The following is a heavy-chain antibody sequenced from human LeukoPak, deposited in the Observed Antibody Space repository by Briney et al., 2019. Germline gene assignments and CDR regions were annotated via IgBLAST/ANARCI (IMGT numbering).Heavy chain of an antibody. V-gene: IGHV3-30*18. Sequence: GVSLRLSCAASGFTFSSYGMHWVRQDPGKGLEWVAVISYDGSNKYYADSVRGRFTISRDNSKNALYLQMNSLRAEDTAVYYCAKDLNSSGAFDYWGQGTLVTVSS. CDR2: ISYDGSNK. CDR3: AKDLNSSGAFDY. J-gene: IGHJ4*02. CDR1: GFTFSSYG. D-gene: IGHD6-19*01.